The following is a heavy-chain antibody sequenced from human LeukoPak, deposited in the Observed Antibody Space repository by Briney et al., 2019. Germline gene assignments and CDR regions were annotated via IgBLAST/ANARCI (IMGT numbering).Heavy chain of an antibody. D-gene: IGHD1-26*01. J-gene: IGHJ4*02. CDR3: ARGWEQPGLFDY. V-gene: IGHV3-53*01. CDR1: GFIVSSNY. Sequence: GGSLRLSCAASGFIVSSNYMSWVRQAPGRGLEWVSVLYSGGSTYYADSVRGRFTISRDNSKNTLYLQMYSLRAEDTAVYYCARGWEQPGLFDYWGQGTLVTVSS. CDR2: LYSGGST.